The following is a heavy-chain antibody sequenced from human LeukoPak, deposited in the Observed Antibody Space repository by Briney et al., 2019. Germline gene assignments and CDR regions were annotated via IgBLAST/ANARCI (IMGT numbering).Heavy chain of an antibody. J-gene: IGHJ4*02. CDR3: VYYYGSGSVEY. Sequence: SETLSLTCTVSGGSITSSNYYWGWIRQPPGKGLEWVGSFYYSGSTNYNPSLKSRVTISVDTSKNQFSLKLSSVTAADTAVYYCVYYYGSGSVEYWGQGTLVTVSS. CDR2: FYYSGST. D-gene: IGHD3-10*01. CDR1: GGSITSSNYY. V-gene: IGHV4-39*01.